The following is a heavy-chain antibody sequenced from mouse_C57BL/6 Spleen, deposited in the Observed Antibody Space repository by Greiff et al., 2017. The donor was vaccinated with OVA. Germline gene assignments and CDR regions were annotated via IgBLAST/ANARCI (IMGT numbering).Heavy chain of an antibody. Sequence: VQLQQSGTVLARPGASVKMSCKTSGYTFTSYWMHWVKQRPGQGLEWIGAIYPGNSDTSYNQKFKGKAKLTAVTSASTAYMELSSLTNEYSAVYYCTRGGYGSSYEGWFAYWGQGTLVTVSA. J-gene: IGHJ3*01. CDR2: IYPGNSDT. V-gene: IGHV1-5*01. CDR1: GYTFTSYW. CDR3: TRGGYGSSYEGWFAY. D-gene: IGHD1-1*01.